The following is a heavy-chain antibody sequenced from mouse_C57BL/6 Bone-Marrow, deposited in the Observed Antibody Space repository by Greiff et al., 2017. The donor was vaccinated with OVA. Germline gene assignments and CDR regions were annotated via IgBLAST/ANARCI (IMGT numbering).Heavy chain of an antibody. J-gene: IGHJ1*03. CDR1: GYTFTSYW. Sequence: QVQLQQPGAELVKPGASVKLSCKASGYTFTSYWMQWVKQRPGQGLEWIGEIDPSDSYTNYNQKLKGKATLTGDTSSSTAYMQLSSLTSEDSAVYYCASGVYYGSSYGYFDVWGTGTTVTVSS. CDR2: IDPSDSYT. D-gene: IGHD1-1*01. CDR3: ASGVYYGSSYGYFDV. V-gene: IGHV1-50*01.